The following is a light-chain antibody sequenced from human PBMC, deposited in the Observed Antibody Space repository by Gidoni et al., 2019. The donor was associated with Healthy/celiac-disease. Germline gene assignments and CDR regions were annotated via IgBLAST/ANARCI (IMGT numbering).Light chain of an antibody. CDR2: DAS. CDR1: QSVSSY. V-gene: IGKV3-11*01. Sequence: EIVLTQSPATLSLSPGERDTPSCRASQSVSSYLAWYQQKPGQAPRLLIYDASNRATGIPARFSGSGSGTDFTLTISSLEPEDFAVYYCQQRSNWPWTFGQGTKVEIK. J-gene: IGKJ1*01. CDR3: QQRSNWPWT.